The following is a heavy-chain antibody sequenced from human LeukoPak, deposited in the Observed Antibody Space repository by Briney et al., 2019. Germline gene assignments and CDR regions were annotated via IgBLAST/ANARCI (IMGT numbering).Heavy chain of an antibody. CDR1: GGSISSCY. Sequence: SETLSLTCTVSGGSISSCYWIWIRQPAGKGLEWIGRIYTSGSTNYNPSLKSRVTISVGTSQNHFSLKPSSVTAAATDVYSCARSPGSGLFDIWGQGTMVTVSS. CDR2: IYTSGST. J-gene: IGHJ3*02. V-gene: IGHV4-4*07. D-gene: IGHD3-10*01. CDR3: ARSPGSGLFDI.